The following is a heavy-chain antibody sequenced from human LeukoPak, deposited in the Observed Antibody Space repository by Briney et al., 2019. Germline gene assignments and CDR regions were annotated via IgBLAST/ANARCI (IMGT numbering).Heavy chain of an antibody. D-gene: IGHD1-26*01. Sequence: ASVKVSCKASGYTFTGYYMHWVRQAPGQGLEWMGWTNPESGGTNYAQKFQGRVTMTRDTSISTAYMELTSLRSDDTAVYYCARLPVIVGAWSPIDYWGQGTRVTVSS. J-gene: IGHJ4*02. CDR1: GYTFTGYY. CDR2: TNPESGGT. V-gene: IGHV1-2*02. CDR3: ARLPVIVGAWSPIDY.